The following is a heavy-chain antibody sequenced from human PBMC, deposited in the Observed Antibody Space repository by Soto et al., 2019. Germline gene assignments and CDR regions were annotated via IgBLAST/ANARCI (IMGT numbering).Heavy chain of an antibody. J-gene: IGHJ4*02. Sequence: EAQLVESGGGLVKPGGSLRLSCAASGFTFSSYSMNWVRQAPGKGLEWVSSISSSSSYIYYADSVKGRFTISRDNAKNSLYLQMNSLRAEDTAVYYCARAGGYSSSSRVPAVDYWGQGTLVTVSS. CDR3: ARAGGYSSSSRVPAVDY. D-gene: IGHD6-6*01. CDR2: ISSSSSYI. CDR1: GFTFSSYS. V-gene: IGHV3-21*04.